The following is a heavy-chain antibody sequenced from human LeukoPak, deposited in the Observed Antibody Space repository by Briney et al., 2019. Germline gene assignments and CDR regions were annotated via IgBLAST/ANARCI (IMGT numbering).Heavy chain of an antibody. CDR1: GFTFINAW. D-gene: IGHD3-10*01. J-gene: IGHJ4*02. CDR3: STVTEDCGSGSFGF. V-gene: IGHV3-15*01. Sequence: GGSLRLSCAASGFTFINAWMTGVRQAPGKGLEWVGRIKSKTDGGTTDYAAPVNGRFTISRDDSKNTLYLQMNSLKTEDTAVYYCSTVTEDCGSGSFGFWGQGTMVTVSS. CDR2: IKSKTDGGTT.